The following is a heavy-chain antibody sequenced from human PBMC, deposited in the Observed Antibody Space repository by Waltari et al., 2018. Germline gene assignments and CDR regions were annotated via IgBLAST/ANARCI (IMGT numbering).Heavy chain of an antibody. J-gene: IGHJ4*02. CDR1: GGSFLGYY. V-gene: IGHV4-34*01. D-gene: IGHD3-10*01. CDR2: INHSGST. CDR3: ARVDGGPFDY. Sequence: QVQLQQWGAGLLKPSATLSLTCAVYGGSFLGYYWSWIRQPPGKGLEWIGEINHSGSTNDSPSLKSRVTISVDTSKNQFSLKLSSVTAADTALYYCARVDGGPFDYWGQGTLVTVSS.